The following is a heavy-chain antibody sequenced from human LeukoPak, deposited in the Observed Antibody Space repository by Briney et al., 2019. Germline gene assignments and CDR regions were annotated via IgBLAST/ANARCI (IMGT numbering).Heavy chain of an antibody. Sequence: SSETLSLTCTVSGGSISSYYWSWIRQPPGKGLEWIGYIHYSGSTYYNPSLKSRVTISVDTSKNQFSLKLSSVTAADTAVYYCARADLLPHGMDVWGQGTTVTVSS. J-gene: IGHJ6*02. D-gene: IGHD3-22*01. CDR1: GGSISSYY. V-gene: IGHV4-59*08. CDR2: IHYSGST. CDR3: ARADLLPHGMDV.